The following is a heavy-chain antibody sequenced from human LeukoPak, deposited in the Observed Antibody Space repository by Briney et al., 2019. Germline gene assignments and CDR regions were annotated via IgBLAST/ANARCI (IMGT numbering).Heavy chain of an antibody. CDR3: AKVIVGAGFDF. Sequence: SETLSLTCTVSGDSISSYYWSWIRQPPGKGLEWIGYVYYSGRSNYNPSLKSRVTISVDTSKNQFSLKLSSVTAADTAVYYCAKVIVGAGFDFWGQGALVTVSS. J-gene: IGHJ4*02. CDR1: GDSISSYY. V-gene: IGHV4-59*01. D-gene: IGHD1-26*01. CDR2: VYYSGRS.